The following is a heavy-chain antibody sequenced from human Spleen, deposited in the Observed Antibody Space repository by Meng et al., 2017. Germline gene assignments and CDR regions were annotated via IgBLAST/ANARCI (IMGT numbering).Heavy chain of an antibody. Sequence: SQTLSLTCAIPGESVSTNSAAWNWIRQSPSRGLEWLGRAFYRSKWYDDYAVSVRSRITITPDTSKNQFSLHLKSVTPEDTGVYYCARVRQWVGQYYFDSWGQGTLVTVSS. CDR2: AFYRSKWYD. D-gene: IGHD1-26*01. CDR3: ARVRQWVGQYYFDS. J-gene: IGHJ4*02. CDR1: GESVSTNSAA. V-gene: IGHV6-1*01.